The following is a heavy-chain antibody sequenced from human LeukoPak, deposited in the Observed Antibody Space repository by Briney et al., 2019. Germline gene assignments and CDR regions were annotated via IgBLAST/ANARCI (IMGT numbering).Heavy chain of an antibody. CDR2: IRYTGSDK. J-gene: IGHJ3*02. V-gene: IGHV3-30*02. CDR1: GFTFSGYG. D-gene: IGHD3-10*01. CDR3: VKDDPVRSSFDI. Sequence: GGSLRLSCAASGFTFSGYGMHWVRQAPGKGLEWVAFIRYTGSDKYYTDSVKGRFTISRDNSKNTLYLQMNSLRAEDTAVYYCVKDDPVRSSFDIWGQGTMVTVSS.